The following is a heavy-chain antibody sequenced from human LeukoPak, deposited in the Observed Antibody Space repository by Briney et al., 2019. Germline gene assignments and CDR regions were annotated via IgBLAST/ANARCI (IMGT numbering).Heavy chain of an antibody. CDR2: IIPIFGTA. V-gene: IGHV1-69*13. Sequence: SVKVSCKASGGTFSSYAISWVRQARGQGLEWMGGIIPIFGTANYAQKFQGRVTITADESTSTAYMELSSLRSEDTAVYYCARDSVWSGYYLEPRVNDAFDIWGQGTMVTVSS. CDR3: ARDSVWSGYYLEPRVNDAFDI. D-gene: IGHD3-3*01. CDR1: GGTFSSYA. J-gene: IGHJ3*02.